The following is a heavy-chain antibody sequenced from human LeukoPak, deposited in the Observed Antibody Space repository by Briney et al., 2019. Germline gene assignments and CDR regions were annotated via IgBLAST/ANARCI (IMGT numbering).Heavy chain of an antibody. CDR2: ISGSGGST. J-gene: IGHJ4*02. V-gene: IGHV3-23*01. D-gene: IGHD3-10*01. Sequence: AGGSLRLSCAASGFTFSSYWMSWVRQAPGKGLEWVSAISGSGGSTYYADSVKGRFTISRDNSKNTLYLQMNSLRAEDTALYFCTKRLGSDSGDYWGQGTLVTVSS. CDR1: GFTFSSYW. CDR3: TKRLGSDSGDY.